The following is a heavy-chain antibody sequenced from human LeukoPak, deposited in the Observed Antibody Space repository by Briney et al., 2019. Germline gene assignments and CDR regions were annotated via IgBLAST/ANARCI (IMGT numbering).Heavy chain of an antibody. J-gene: IGHJ4*02. CDR2: IYYSGST. CDR1: GGSISSYY. Sequence: SETLSLTCTVSGGSISSYYWSWIRQPPGRGLEWIGYIYYSGSTNYNPSLKSRVTISVDTSKNQFSLKLSSVTAADTAVYYCARATGSDGSSALLNWGQGTLVTVSS. CDR3: ARATGSDGSSALLN. V-gene: IGHV4-59*01. D-gene: IGHD6-6*01.